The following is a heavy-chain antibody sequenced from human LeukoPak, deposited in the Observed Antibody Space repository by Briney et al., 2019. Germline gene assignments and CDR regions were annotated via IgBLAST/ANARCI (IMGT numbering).Heavy chain of an antibody. CDR3: ARGTDILTGYFDY. CDR2: IYPGDSDT. J-gene: IGHJ4*02. D-gene: IGHD3-9*01. CDR1: GYSFTSYW. V-gene: IGHV5-51*01. Sequence: GESLQISCKGSGYSFTSYWIGWVRQMPGKGLEWMGIIYPGDSDTRYSPSFQRQVTISADKSISTAYLQWSSLKASDTAMYYCARGTDILTGYFDYWGQGTLVTVSS.